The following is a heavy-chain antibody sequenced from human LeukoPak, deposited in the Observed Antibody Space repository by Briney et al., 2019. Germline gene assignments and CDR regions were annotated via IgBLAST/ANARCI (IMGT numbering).Heavy chain of an antibody. CDR2: INPSGGST. D-gene: IGHD5-12*01. CDR3: ARGVYSGYDGAQIDY. V-gene: IGHV1-46*01. CDR1: GFTFTSYY. J-gene: IGHJ4*02. Sequence: ASVKVSCKASGFTFTSYYMHWVRQAPGQGLEWMGIINPSGGSTSYAQKFQGRVTMTRDMSTSTVYMELSSLRSEDTAVYYCARGVYSGYDGAQIDYWGQGTLVTVSS.